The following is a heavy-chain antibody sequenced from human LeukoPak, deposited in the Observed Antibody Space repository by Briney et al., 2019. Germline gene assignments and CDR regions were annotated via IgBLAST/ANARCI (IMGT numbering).Heavy chain of an antibody. Sequence: GGSLRLSCAASGFTFSSYGMHWVRQAPGKGLEWVAFTRSDGSNKYLADSVKGRFTISRDNSKNTLYLEMNSLRADDTAVYYCAKDRPTVYSSSWLHFLDSWGQGTLVTVSS. J-gene: IGHJ4*02. CDR3: AKDRPTVYSSSWLHFLDS. CDR1: GFTFSSYG. V-gene: IGHV3-30*02. CDR2: TRSDGSNK. D-gene: IGHD6-13*01.